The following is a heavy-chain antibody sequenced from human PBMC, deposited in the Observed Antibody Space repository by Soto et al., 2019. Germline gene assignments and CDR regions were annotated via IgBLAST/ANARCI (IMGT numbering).Heavy chain of an antibody. V-gene: IGHV4-34*01. J-gene: IGHJ5*02. CDR3: ARRDLWTPDSWFGP. CDR1: GGSFSGYY. CDR2: IDHSGIA. D-gene: IGHD3-3*01. Sequence: SETLSLTCAVYGGSFSGYYWSWIRQTPGKGLEWIAEIDHSGIANYSPTLKSRLTISVDTSKNQFSLKVTSVTAADTAVYYCARRDLWTPDSWFGPWGQGTLVTVSS.